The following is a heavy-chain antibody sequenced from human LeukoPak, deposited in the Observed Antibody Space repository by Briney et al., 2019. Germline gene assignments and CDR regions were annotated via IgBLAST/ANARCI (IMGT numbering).Heavy chain of an antibody. CDR2: ISGSGGST. J-gene: IGHJ4*02. CDR3: AKGDYDFWSARTFDY. D-gene: IGHD3-3*01. CDR1: GFTFSSYA. Sequence: GGSLRLSCAASGFTFSSYAMSWVRQAPGKGLEWVSAISGSGGSTYYADSVKGRFTISRDNSKNTLYLQMNSLRAEDTAVYYCAKGDYDFWSARTFDYWGQGTLVTVSS. V-gene: IGHV3-23*01.